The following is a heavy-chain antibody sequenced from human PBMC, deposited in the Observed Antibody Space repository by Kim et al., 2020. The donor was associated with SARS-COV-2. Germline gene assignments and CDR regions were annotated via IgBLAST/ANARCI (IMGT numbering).Heavy chain of an antibody. D-gene: IGHD1-7*01. J-gene: IGHJ4*02. Sequence: QKFQGRVTITRDTSASTAYMELSSLRSEDTAVYYCARAYPYNWNYNDFDYWGQGTLVTVSS. V-gene: IGHV1-3*01. CDR3: ARAYPYNWNYNDFDY.